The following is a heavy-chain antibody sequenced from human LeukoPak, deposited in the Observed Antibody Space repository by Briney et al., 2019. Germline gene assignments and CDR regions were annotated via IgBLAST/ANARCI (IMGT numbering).Heavy chain of an antibody. CDR2: INHSGST. CDR1: GGSFSGYY. Sequence: SETLSLTCAVYGGSFSGYYWSWIRQPPGKGLEWIGEINHSGSTNYNPSLKSRVTISVDTSKNQFSLKLSSVTAADTAVYYCARDPRWEYYYYYMDVWGKGTTVTVSS. V-gene: IGHV4-34*01. D-gene: IGHD1-26*01. CDR3: ARDPRWEYYYYYMDV. J-gene: IGHJ6*03.